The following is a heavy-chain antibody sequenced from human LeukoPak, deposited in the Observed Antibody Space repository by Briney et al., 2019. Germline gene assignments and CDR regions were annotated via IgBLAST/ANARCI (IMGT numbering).Heavy chain of an antibody. CDR1: GGSISSYY. D-gene: IGHD3-22*01. V-gene: IGHV4-4*07. CDR2: IYTSGST. Sequence: PSETLSLTCTVSGGSISSYYWSWIRQPAGKGLEWIGRIYTSGSTNYNPSLKSRVTISVDRSKNQFSLKLSSVTAADTAAYYCARGRGGYDTRGYYNSWLDPWGQGTLATVSS. J-gene: IGHJ5*02. CDR3: ARGRGGYDTRGYYNSWLDP.